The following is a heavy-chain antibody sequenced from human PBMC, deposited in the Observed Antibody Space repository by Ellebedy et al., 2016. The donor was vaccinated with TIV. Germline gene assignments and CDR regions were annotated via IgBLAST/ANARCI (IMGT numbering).Heavy chain of an antibody. V-gene: IGHV4-34*01. CDR1: GASFSDYY. J-gene: IGHJ6*02. CDR2: MNHSGTT. Sequence: MPSETLSLTCAVHGASFSDYYWSWIRQSPGKGLEWVGEMNHSGTTKYNPSLKSRVTISGDTSPKQFSLRLTSVTAADMAVYYCGGSVAVARTAGMDVWGQGTTVTVSS. D-gene: IGHD6-19*01. CDR3: GGSVAVARTAGMDV.